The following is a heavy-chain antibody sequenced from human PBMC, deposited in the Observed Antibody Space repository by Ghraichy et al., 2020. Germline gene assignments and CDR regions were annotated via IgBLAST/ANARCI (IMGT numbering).Heavy chain of an antibody. CDR2: ISAYNGHT. Sequence: ASVKVSCKASGYTFTTYGISWVRQAPGQGLQWMGWISAYNGHTNYAQKYQGRVTMTTDTSTNTAYMELRSLRSDDTSIYYCARDIVVVRAAGASYYYGMDVWGQGTTGTVSS. CDR3: ARDIVVVRAAGASYYYGMDV. J-gene: IGHJ6*02. D-gene: IGHD2-2*01. V-gene: IGHV1-18*04. CDR1: GYTFTTYG.